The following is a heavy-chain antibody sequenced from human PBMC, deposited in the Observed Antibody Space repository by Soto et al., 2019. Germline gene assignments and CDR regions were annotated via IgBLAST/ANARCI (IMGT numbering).Heavy chain of an antibody. CDR3: ARDRPHSTSPPNYFDP. CDR2: INAYTGNT. D-gene: IGHD2-2*01. V-gene: IGHV1-18*01. Sequence: QVQLVQSGAEVKKPGASVKVSCKASGYTFANFGISWVRQAPGQGLEWMGWINAYTGNTNYAQKFQGRVTMTTDTSTTTAYMELRGLRSNDPAVYYCARDRPHSTSPPNYFDPWGQGTLVTVSS. CDR1: GYTFANFG. J-gene: IGHJ5*02.